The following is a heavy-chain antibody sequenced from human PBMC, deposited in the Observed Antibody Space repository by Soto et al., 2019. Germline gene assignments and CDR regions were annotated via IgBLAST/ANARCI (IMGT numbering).Heavy chain of an antibody. CDR1: GFTFSNAW. Sequence: GGSLRLSCAASGFTFSNAWMNWVRQAPGKGLEWVGRIKSKTDGGTTDYAAPVKGRFTISRDDSKNTLYLQMNSLKTEDTAVYYCTTDGTMFGVVISEHYGMDVWGQGTTVTVSS. CDR2: IKSKTDGGTT. CDR3: TTDGTMFGVVISEHYGMDV. V-gene: IGHV3-15*07. J-gene: IGHJ6*02. D-gene: IGHD3-3*01.